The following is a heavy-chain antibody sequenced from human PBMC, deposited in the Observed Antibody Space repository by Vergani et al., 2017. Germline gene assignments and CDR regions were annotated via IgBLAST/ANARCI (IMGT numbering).Heavy chain of an antibody. Sequence: QVQLVESGGGVVQPGRSLRLSCAASGFTFSSYGMHWVRQAPGKGLEWVAVIWYDGSNKYYADSVKGRFTISRDNSKSTLYLQMNSLRAEDTAVYFCAKVMRPYYYDISNYFEYWGQGALVTVSS. V-gene: IGHV3-33*06. CDR3: AKVMRPYYYDISNYFEY. CDR1: GFTFSSYG. D-gene: IGHD3-22*01. CDR2: IWYDGSNK. J-gene: IGHJ4*02.